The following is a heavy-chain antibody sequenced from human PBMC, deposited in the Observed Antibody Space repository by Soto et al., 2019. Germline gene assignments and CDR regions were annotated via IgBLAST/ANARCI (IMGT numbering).Heavy chain of an antibody. V-gene: IGHV3-30*18. CDR1: GFTFSDYA. CDR3: AKGGRQWLVTSDFNY. CDR2: VSHDGRNT. Sequence: VQLVESGGGVVQPGRSLRLSCAASGFTFSDYAMHWVRQAPGKGLEWVAVVSHDGRNTHYADSVKGRFTIARDSSKNTVSLEMTSLRAEDTAVYCCAKGGRQWLVTSDFNYWGQGDLVTVSS. J-gene: IGHJ4*02. D-gene: IGHD6-19*01.